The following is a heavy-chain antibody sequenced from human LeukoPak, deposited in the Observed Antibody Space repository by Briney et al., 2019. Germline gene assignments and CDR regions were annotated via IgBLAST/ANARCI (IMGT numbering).Heavy chain of an antibody. CDR3: ARGRGQWGNWFDP. CDR2: IYYSGST. Sequence: SETLSLTCAVSGYSISSGSYWGWVRQPPGKGLEWIGYIYYSGSTYYNPSLKSRITMSVDTSKNHFSLKLTSVTAADTAVYYCARGRGQWGNWFDPWGQGTLVTVSS. CDR1: GYSISSGSY. V-gene: IGHV4-38-2*01. D-gene: IGHD3-16*01. J-gene: IGHJ5*02.